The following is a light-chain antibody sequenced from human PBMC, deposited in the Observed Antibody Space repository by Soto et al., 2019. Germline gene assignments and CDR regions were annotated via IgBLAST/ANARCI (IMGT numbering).Light chain of an antibody. J-gene: IGLJ1*01. Sequence: QSALTQPPSVSGSPGQSVTISCTGTSSDVGSYNRVSWYQQPPGTAPKLMIYEVSYRPSGVPDRFSGSKSGNTDSLTISGLQAEDEADYYCNSYTASSTLVFGTGTKLTVL. CDR2: EVS. V-gene: IGLV2-18*02. CDR1: SSDVGSYNR. CDR3: NSYTASSTLV.